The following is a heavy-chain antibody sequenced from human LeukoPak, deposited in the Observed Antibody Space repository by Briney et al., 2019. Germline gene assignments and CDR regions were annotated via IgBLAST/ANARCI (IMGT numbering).Heavy chain of an antibody. V-gene: IGHV3-11*01. CDR2: ISSSGYTI. Sequence: PGGSLRLSCAASGFTFNNYYMSWIRQAPGKGLEWVSYISSSGYTIYYADSVKGRFTISRDNAKNSLYLQMNSLRAEDTAVYYCVRDGRHCTGDCYYDYWGRGTLVTVSS. J-gene: IGHJ4*02. CDR3: VRDGRHCTGDCYYDY. CDR1: GFTFNNYY. D-gene: IGHD2-21*02.